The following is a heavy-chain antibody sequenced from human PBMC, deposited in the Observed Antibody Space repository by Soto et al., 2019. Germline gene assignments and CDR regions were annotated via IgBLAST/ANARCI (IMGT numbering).Heavy chain of an antibody. J-gene: IGHJ6*02. CDR1: GGTFSSYA. CDR3: ARGPIRYSSSSRYYYYGMDV. V-gene: IGHV1-69*13. CDR2: IIPIFGTA. Sequence: ASVKVSCKASGGTFSSYAISWVRQAPGQGLEWMGGIIPIFGTANYAQKFQGRVTITADESTSTAYMELSSLRSEDTAVYYCARGPIRYSSSSRYYYYGMDVWAKGPRSPSP. D-gene: IGHD6-6*01.